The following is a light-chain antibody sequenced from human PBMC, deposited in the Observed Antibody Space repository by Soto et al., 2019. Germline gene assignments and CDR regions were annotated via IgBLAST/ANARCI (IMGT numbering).Light chain of an antibody. Sequence: QSALTQPPSASGSPGQSVTISCTGTLSDVGGQNLVSWYRQDRGKAPKLIIYDVNQRPSGVPDRFSGSKSGSTASLTVSGLQAEDEANYYCSSYTGTNVIFGGGTKLTVL. J-gene: IGLJ2*01. CDR1: LSDVGGQNL. V-gene: IGLV2-8*01. CDR2: DVN. CDR3: SSYTGTNVI.